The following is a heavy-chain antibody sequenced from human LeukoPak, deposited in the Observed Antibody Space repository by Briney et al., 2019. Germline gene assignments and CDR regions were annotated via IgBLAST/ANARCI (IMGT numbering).Heavy chain of an antibody. J-gene: IGHJ3*02. Sequence: PGGSLRLSCAASGFMVSRNYMSWVRQAPGKGLEWVSVMYTGGSTYYADSVKGRFTTSRDNSKNTLNLQMNSLRAEDTALYYCARRISGASYAFDIWGQGTMVTVSS. V-gene: IGHV3-53*01. CDR1: GFMVSRNY. CDR2: MYTGGST. CDR3: ARRISGASYAFDI.